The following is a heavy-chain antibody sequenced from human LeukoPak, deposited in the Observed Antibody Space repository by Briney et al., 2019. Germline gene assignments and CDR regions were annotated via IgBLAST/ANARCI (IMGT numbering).Heavy chain of an antibody. V-gene: IGHV3-7*03. J-gene: IGHJ4*02. CDR3: AKGGMVVTAPIFDS. CDR2: INQDGTEK. Sequence: GGSLRLSCTASGFNFDDYNMSWFRQAPGKGLEWVANINQDGTEKYYVDSVKGRFTISRDNSKNTLYLQMNSLRAEDTAVYYCAKGGMVVTAPIFDSWGQGTLLTVSS. CDR1: GFNFDDYN. D-gene: IGHD2-21*02.